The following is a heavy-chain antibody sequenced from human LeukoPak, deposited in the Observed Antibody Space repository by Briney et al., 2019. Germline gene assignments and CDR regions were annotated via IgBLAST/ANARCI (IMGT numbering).Heavy chain of an antibody. CDR3: ARGRYCGADICSGGDAFDI. Sequence: SETLSLTCTVSGGSINNYYWSWIRQPAGKGLEWIGRIYTRGSTNYNPSLKSRVTMSVDTSKNQFSLKLSSVTAADTAVYYCARGRYCGADICSGGDAFDIWVQGTMVSVSS. J-gene: IGHJ3*02. V-gene: IGHV4-4*07. CDR2: IYTRGST. CDR1: GGSINNYY. D-gene: IGHD2-21*02.